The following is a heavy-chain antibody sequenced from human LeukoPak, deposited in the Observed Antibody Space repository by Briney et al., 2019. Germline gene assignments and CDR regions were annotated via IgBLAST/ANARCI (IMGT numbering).Heavy chain of an antibody. V-gene: IGHV1-46*04. J-gene: IGHJ5*02. CDR3: ARDNSVGDNAWWFDP. D-gene: IGHD1-26*01. CDR2: INPTGGST. Sequence: ASVKVSCKASGYTFTSYYMHWVRQAPGQGLEWVGQINPTGGSTGYAQKLQGRVTMSRGMSTSTVYMELSSLRSEDTAIYYCARDNSVGDNAWWFDPWGQGTLVTVSS. CDR1: GYTFTSYY.